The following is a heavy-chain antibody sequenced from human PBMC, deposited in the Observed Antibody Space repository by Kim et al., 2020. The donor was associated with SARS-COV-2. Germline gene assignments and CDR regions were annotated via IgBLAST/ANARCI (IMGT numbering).Heavy chain of an antibody. CDR3: ARWGLAHMRGMEV. Sequence: GGSLRLSCAGSGFTFSSYSINWVRQAPGKGLEWVSSISSNSSYIYYADSLKGRFTISRDNAKNSLYLQMNSLRVEDTAVYYCARWGLAHMRGMEVRGQGT. CDR1: GFTFSSYS. D-gene: IGHD3-16*01. CDR2: ISSNSSYI. J-gene: IGHJ6*02. V-gene: IGHV3-21*01.